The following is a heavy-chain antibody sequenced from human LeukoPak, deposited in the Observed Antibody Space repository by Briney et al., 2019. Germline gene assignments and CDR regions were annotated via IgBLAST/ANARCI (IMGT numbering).Heavy chain of an antibody. V-gene: IGHV1-46*01. CDR3: ASDGLWLSGRQQWGYFDY. Sequence: ASVKVSCKASGYTFTRYYMHWVRQAPGQGLEWMGIINPSGGSTSYAQKFQGRVTMTRDTSTSTVYMELSSLRSEDTAVYYCASDGLWLSGRQQWGYFDYWGQGTLVTVSS. D-gene: IGHD3-10*01. J-gene: IGHJ4*02. CDR2: INPSGGST. CDR1: GYTFTRYY.